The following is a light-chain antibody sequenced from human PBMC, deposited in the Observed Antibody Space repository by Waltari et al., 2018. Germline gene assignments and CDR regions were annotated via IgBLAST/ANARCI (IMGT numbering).Light chain of an antibody. CDR2: DVT. CDR3: SSYTSSGTGVL. Sequence: QSALTQPASVSGSPGQSITISCTGTSSDVGGYNYVSWYQQHPAKATKLMIYDVTNRPSGVSNRFSGSKSGNTASLTISGLQAEDEADYYCSSYTSSGTGVLFGGGTKLSVL. J-gene: IGLJ2*01. CDR1: SSDVGGYNY. V-gene: IGLV2-14*03.